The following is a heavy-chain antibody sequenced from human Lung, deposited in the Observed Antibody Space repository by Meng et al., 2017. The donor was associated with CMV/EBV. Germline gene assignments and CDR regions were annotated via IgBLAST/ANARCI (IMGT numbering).Heavy chain of an antibody. CDR1: GYSLSELS. Sequence: ASVKVSCKVSGYSLSELSIHWVRQAPGKGLEWMGGLDPVNDVTVYAQNLEGRVTMTEDTSTDTAYMELSGLRSEDTAVYFCAADRGYRTPYGMDVWGRRPTVTVSS. CDR2: LDPVNDVT. CDR3: AADRGYRTPYGMDV. D-gene: IGHD3-10*01. J-gene: IGHJ6*02. V-gene: IGHV1-24*01.